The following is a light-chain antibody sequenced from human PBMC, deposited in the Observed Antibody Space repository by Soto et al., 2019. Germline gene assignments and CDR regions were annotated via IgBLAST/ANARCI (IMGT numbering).Light chain of an antibody. Sequence: EKVMTQSPATLSVSPGERATLSCRASQSVSSKLAWYQQKPGQAPRLLIYGASTRATDIPARFSGSGSGTEFTLTISRLQSEDFAVYYCQQYNNWPRTFGQGTKVEI. V-gene: IGKV3-15*01. CDR3: QQYNNWPRT. CDR1: QSVSSK. J-gene: IGKJ1*01. CDR2: GAS.